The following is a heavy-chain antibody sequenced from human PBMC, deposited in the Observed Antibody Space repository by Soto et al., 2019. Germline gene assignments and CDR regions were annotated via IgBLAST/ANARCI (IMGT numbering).Heavy chain of an antibody. CDR1: GFTFSSYA. Sequence: GGSLRLSCAASGFTFSSYAMSWVRQAPGKGLEWVSAISGSGGSTYYADSVKGRFTISRDNSKNTLYLQMNSLRAEDTAVYYCAKDYYDSSGYYYDLHWGQGTLVTVSS. V-gene: IGHV3-23*01. J-gene: IGHJ4*02. D-gene: IGHD3-22*01. CDR2: ISGSGGST. CDR3: AKDYYDSSGYYYDLH.